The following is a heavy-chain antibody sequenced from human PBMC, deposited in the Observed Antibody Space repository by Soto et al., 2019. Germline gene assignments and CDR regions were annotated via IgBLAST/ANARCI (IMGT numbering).Heavy chain of an antibody. Sequence: GGSLRLSCAASGFTFSSYAMSWVRQAPGKGLEWVSAISGSGGSTYYADSVKGRFTISRDNSKNTLYLQMNSLRAEDTAVYYCAKDGGSLTLYYYYYKDVWGKGTTVTVSS. CDR1: GFTFSSYA. CDR2: ISGSGGST. D-gene: IGHD3-16*01. J-gene: IGHJ6*03. V-gene: IGHV3-23*01. CDR3: AKDGGSLTLYYYYYKDV.